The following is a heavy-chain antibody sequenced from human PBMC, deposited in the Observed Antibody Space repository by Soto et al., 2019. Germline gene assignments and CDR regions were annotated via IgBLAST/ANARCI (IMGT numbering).Heavy chain of an antibody. CDR3: ARGSIDAAAGTWYYGMDV. Sequence: PGGSLRLSCAASGFTFSSYDMHWVRQATGKGLEWVSAIGTAGDTYYPGSVKGRFTISRENAKNSLYLQMNSLRAEDTAVYYCARGSIDAAAGTWYYGMDVWGQGTTVTVSS. V-gene: IGHV3-13*01. D-gene: IGHD6-13*01. CDR2: IGTAGDT. J-gene: IGHJ6*02. CDR1: GFTFSSYD.